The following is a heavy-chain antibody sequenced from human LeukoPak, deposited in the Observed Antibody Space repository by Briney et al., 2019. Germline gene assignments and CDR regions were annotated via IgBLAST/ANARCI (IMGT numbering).Heavy chain of an antibody. J-gene: IGHJ4*02. V-gene: IGHV1-2*02. CDR2: INPNSGDT. CDR1: GYTFTGYY. Sequence: ASVKVSCKASGYTFTGYYMHWVRQAPGQGLEWMGWINPNSGDTNYAQKFQGRVTMTRDTSISTAYMDLSRLRSDDTAIYYCARDGDYGDYIWAYWGQGTLVTVSS. CDR3: ARDGDYGDYIWAY. D-gene: IGHD4-17*01.